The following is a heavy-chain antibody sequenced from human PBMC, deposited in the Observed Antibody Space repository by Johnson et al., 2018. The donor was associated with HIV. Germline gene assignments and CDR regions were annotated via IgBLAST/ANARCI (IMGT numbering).Heavy chain of an antibody. CDR3: ARPYSESIYAAFSL. Sequence: VQLVESGGGLVQPGGSLRLSCAASGFTFSSYWMSWVRQAPGKGLEWVANIKQDGSERYYVGSVRGRFTISRDNAENLLTLQMNSLRAEDTAVYYCARPYSESIYAAFSLWGQGTMVTVSS. V-gene: IGHV3-7*02. CDR1: GFTFSSYW. D-gene: IGHD2/OR15-2a*01. J-gene: IGHJ3*01. CDR2: IKQDGSER.